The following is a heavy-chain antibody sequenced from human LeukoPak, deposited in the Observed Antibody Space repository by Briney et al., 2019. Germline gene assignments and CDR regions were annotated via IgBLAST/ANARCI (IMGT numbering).Heavy chain of an antibody. J-gene: IGHJ6*04. CDR3: ARLRMVRGVNHGMDV. Sequence: SETLSLTCAVYGGSFSGYYWSWIRQPPGKGLEWIGEINHSGSTNYNPSLKSRVTISVDTSKNQFSPKLSSVTAADTAVYYCARLRMVRGVNHGMDVWGKGTTVTVSS. CDR2: INHSGST. CDR1: GGSFSGYY. D-gene: IGHD3-10*01. V-gene: IGHV4-34*01.